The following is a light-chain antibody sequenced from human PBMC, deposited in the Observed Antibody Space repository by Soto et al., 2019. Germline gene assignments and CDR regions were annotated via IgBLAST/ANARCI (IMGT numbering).Light chain of an antibody. CDR3: QQYDKLT. Sequence: DIQMTQSPSSLSASVGDRVTITCQASQDISNYLNWYQQKPGKAPKLLIYDASNLETGVPSRFSGSGSGTDFTFTISSLQAEDIATYYGQQYDKLTFGGGTKVEIK. CDR1: QDISNY. CDR2: DAS. V-gene: IGKV1-33*01. J-gene: IGKJ4*01.